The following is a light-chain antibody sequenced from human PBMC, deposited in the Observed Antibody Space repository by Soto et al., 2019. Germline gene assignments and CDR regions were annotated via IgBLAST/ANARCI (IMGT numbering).Light chain of an antibody. V-gene: IGKV3-20*01. Sequence: EIVLTQSPGTLSLSPGERATLSCRASQSVSSSYLAWYQQKPGQAPRLLIYGASSRATGIPDRFSGSGSGTDFTLTISRLEPEDFAVYYCQVRDVWPSFGQGTKVEI. J-gene: IGKJ1*01. CDR3: QVRDVWPS. CDR1: QSVSSSY. CDR2: GAS.